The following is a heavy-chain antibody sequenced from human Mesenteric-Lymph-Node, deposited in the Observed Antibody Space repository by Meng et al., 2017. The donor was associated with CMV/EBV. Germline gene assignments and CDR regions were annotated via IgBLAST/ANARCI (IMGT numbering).Heavy chain of an antibody. J-gene: IGHJ5*02. CDR1: FTTYG. CDR2: ISAYNGNT. D-gene: IGHD2/OR15-2a*01. CDR3: ARGWGQKVVLRLSQGWLDP. Sequence: FTTYGISWVRQAPGQGLEWMGWISAYNGNTTSAQKFQGRVIMTTDTSTNTAYMELRSLRSDDTAVYYCARGWGQKVVLRLSQGWLDPWGQGTLVTVSS. V-gene: IGHV1-18*01.